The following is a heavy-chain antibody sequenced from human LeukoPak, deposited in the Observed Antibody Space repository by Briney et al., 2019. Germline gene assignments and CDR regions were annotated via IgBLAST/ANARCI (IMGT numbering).Heavy chain of an antibody. CDR1: GFTFSSYS. CDR2: ISSSSSSYI. Sequence: GGSLRLSCAASGFTFSSYSMNWVRQAPGQGLEWVSSISSSSSSYIYYADSVKGRFTISRDNAKNSLYLQMNSLRAEDTAVYYCATVREHLPDAFNIWGQGTMVTVSS. CDR3: ATVREHLPDAFNI. J-gene: IGHJ3*02. V-gene: IGHV3-21*01.